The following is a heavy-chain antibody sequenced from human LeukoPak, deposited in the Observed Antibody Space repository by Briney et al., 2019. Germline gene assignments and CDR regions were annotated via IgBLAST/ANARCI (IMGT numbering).Heavy chain of an antibody. V-gene: IGHV3-23*01. CDR3: AKENPVGGTNYFDY. CDR2: ITGSGDST. J-gene: IGHJ4*02. Sequence: GGSLRLSCAASGFTFSSYSMSWVRQAPGKGLEWVSAITGSGDSTFYADSVKGRCTISRDNSKNTLSLQMNTLRAEDTAVYYCAKENPVGGTNYFDYWGQGTLVTVSS. CDR1: GFTFSSYS. D-gene: IGHD1-26*01.